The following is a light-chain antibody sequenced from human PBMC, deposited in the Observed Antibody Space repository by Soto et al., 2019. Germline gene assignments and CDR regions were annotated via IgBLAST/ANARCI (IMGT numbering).Light chain of an antibody. Sequence: EIVITQSPLSLPFTPGDPSSISCRSSQSLLHSNGYNYLDWYLQKPGQSPQLLIYLGSNRASGVPDRFSGSGSGTDFTLKISRVEAEDVGVYYCMQALQTPITFGQGTRLEIK. CDR2: LGS. V-gene: IGKV2-28*01. J-gene: IGKJ5*01. CDR3: MQALQTPIT. CDR1: QSLLHSNGYNY.